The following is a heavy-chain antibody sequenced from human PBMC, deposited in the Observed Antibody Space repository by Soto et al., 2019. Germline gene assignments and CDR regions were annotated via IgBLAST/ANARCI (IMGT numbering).Heavy chain of an antibody. D-gene: IGHD6-6*01. J-gene: IGHJ4*02. CDR1: VFTSISDC. CDR2: IKQDGSTK. CDR3: ARIGYSSSSFDY. Sequence: PGXSLRLSCEAAVFTSISDCGTGAPRAPGKGLEWVANIKQDGSTKYYVDSVRGRFTNSRDNARNSLYLQINSMRAEDTAIYFCARIGYSSSSFDYWGQGTLVTVSS. V-gene: IGHV3-7*01.